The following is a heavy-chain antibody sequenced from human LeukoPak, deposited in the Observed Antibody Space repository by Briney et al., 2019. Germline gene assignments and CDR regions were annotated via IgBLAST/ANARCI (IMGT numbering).Heavy chain of an antibody. CDR3: ARVGDFGVVTIPVFMGFDP. CDR2: ISAYNGNT. Sequence: ASVKVSCKASGYTFTSYGISWVRQAPGQGLEWMGWISAYNGNTNYAQKLQGRVTMTTDTSTSTAYMELRSPRSDDTAVYYCARVGDFGVVTIPVFMGFDPWGQGTLVTVSS. D-gene: IGHD3-3*01. CDR1: GYTFTSYG. V-gene: IGHV1-18*01. J-gene: IGHJ5*02.